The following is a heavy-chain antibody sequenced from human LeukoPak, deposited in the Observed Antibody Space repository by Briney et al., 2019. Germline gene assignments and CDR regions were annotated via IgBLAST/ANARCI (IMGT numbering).Heavy chain of an antibody. Sequence: GGSLRLSCAASGFTFSSYWMHWVRQAPGKGLVWVSRINSDGSDTSYADSVKGRFTISRDNSKNTLYLQMNSLRAEDTAVYYCAKDITPYNWNVDFDYWGQGTLVTVSS. CDR3: AKDITPYNWNVDFDY. CDR2: INSDGSDT. D-gene: IGHD1-1*01. V-gene: IGHV3-74*01. J-gene: IGHJ4*02. CDR1: GFTFSSYW.